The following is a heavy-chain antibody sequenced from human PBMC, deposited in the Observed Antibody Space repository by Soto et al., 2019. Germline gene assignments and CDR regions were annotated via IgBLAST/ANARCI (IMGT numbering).Heavy chain of an antibody. J-gene: IGHJ6*03. CDR1: SGSISSSNW. Sequence: SETLSLTCAVSSGSISSSNWWSWVRQPPGKGLEWIGEIYHSGSTNYNPSLKSRVTISVDKSKNQFSLKLSSVTAADTAVYYCARRTRYCSSTSCYGTYYYYYYMDVWGKGTTVTVSS. V-gene: IGHV4-4*02. CDR2: IYHSGST. CDR3: ARRTRYCSSTSCYGTYYYYYYMDV. D-gene: IGHD2-2*01.